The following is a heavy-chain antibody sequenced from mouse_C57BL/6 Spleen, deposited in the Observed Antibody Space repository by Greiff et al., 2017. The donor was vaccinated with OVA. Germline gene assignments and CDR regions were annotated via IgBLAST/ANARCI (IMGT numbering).Heavy chain of an antibody. J-gene: IGHJ4*01. CDR3: ARGTVVEDYAMDY. D-gene: IGHD1-1*01. Sequence: QVQLQPPGAELVRPGSSVKLSCKASGYTFTSYWMPWVKKRPIQGLEWIGNIDPSDSETHYNQKFKDKATLTVDKSSSTAYMQRSSLISEDSAVYYCARGTVVEDYAMDYWGQGTSVTVSS. CDR1: GYTFTSYW. CDR2: IDPSDSET. V-gene: IGHV1-52*01.